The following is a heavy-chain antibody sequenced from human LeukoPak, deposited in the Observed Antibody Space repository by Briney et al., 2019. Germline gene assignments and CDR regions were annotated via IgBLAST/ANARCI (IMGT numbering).Heavy chain of an antibody. D-gene: IGHD2-15*01. CDR1: GVTFSTYA. J-gene: IGHJ4*02. CDR3: AARPGEVAVPYDY. Sequence: GGSLRLSCAASGVTFSTYAMTCVRQAPGKGLEWVSLISRGGDVTYYADSVKGRFTISRDSSKNTLYLQMHSLRAEDTAVYYCAARPGEVAVPYDYWGQGTLVTVSS. V-gene: IGHV3-23*01. CDR2: ISRGGDVT.